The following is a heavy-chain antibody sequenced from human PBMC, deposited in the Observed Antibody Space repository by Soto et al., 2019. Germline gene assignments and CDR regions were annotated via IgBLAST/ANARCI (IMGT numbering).Heavy chain of an antibody. CDR3: ARDCSGGICYGYYFDF. V-gene: IGHV3-7*01. CDR1: GFTLSSYW. J-gene: IGHJ4*02. Sequence: EVQLVESGGGLVQPGGSLRLSCATSGFTLSSYWMNWVRQAPGKGLEWVANIKRDGSEKYYVDSVQGRFTISRDNAKNSLYLQMNSLRAEDTALYYCARDCSGGICYGYYFDFWGQGTLVTVSS. D-gene: IGHD2-15*01. CDR2: IKRDGSEK.